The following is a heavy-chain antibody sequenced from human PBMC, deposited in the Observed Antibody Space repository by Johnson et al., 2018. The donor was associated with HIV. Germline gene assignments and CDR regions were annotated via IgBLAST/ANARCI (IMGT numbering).Heavy chain of an antibody. Sequence: VQLVESGGGLVQPGGSLRLSCAASGFTFDDYGMSWVRQAPGKGLEWVSGINWNGGSTGYADSVKGRFTISRDNAKNSLYLQMNSRRAEDTALYSCAKRRGGGKGADTFDIWGQGTMVTVSS. CDR3: AKRRGGGKGADTFDI. D-gene: IGHD3-10*01. J-gene: IGHJ3*02. V-gene: IGHV3-20*04. CDR2: INWNGGST. CDR1: GFTFDDYG.